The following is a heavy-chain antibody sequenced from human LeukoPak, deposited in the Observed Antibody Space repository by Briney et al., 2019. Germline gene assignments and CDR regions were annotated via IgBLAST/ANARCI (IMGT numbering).Heavy chain of an antibody. J-gene: IGHJ4*02. Sequence: GASVKVSCKASGYTFTSYYMHWVRQAPGQGLEWMGNINPSGGSTSYAQKFQDRVTMTRDTSTSTVYMELSSLRSEDTAVYYCARSPDPGIAARLPEGYWGQGTLVTVSS. V-gene: IGHV1-46*01. D-gene: IGHD6-6*01. CDR2: INPSGGST. CDR1: GYTFTSYY. CDR3: ARSPDPGIAARLPEGY.